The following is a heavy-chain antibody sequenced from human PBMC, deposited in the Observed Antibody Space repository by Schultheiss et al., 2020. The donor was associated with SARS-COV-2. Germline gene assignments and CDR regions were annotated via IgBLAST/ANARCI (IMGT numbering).Heavy chain of an antibody. CDR2: IWYDGSNK. J-gene: IGHJ4*02. V-gene: IGHV3-33*08. D-gene: IGHD5-12*01. CDR1: GFTFSSYG. Sequence: GGSLRLSCAASGFTFSSYGMHWVRQAPGKGLEWVAVIWYDGSNKYYADSVKGRFTISRDNSNLYLQMNSLRAEDTAVYYCAATSGYDEDYWGQGTLVTVSS. CDR3: AATSGYDEDY.